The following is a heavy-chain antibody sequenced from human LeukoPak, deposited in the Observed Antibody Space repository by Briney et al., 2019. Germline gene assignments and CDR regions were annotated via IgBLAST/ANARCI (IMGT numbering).Heavy chain of an antibody. V-gene: IGHV3-30*02. D-gene: IGHD2-21*02. J-gene: IGHJ4*02. CDR3: AKGRPVVVTALLFDN. Sequence: GGSLRLSCAASGFTFSTYGMHWVRQAPGKGLEWVTFIRYDGNNQNYADSVKGRFTISRDNSKNTLYLQMNSLRTEDTAVYYCAKGRPVVVTALLFDNWGQGTLVTVSS. CDR2: IRYDGNNQ. CDR1: GFTFSTYG.